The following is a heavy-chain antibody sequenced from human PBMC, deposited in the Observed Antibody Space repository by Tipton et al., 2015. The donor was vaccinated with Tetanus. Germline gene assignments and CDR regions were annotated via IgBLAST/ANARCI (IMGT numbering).Heavy chain of an antibody. V-gene: IGHV1-2*02. Sequence: QVQLVQSGAEVKKPGASVKVSCKASGYTFTGYYMHWVRQAPGQGLEWMGWINPNSGGTNYAQKFQGRVTMTRDTSISTAYMELSRLRSDDTAVYYCARDHRVLRFLEWYYYYGMDVWGQGTTVTVSS. J-gene: IGHJ6*02. D-gene: IGHD3-3*01. CDR3: ARDHRVLRFLEWYYYYGMDV. CDR2: INPNSGGT. CDR1: GYTFTGYY.